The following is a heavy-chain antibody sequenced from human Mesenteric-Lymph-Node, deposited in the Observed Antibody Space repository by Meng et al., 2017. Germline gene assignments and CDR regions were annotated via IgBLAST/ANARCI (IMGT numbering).Heavy chain of an antibody. V-gene: IGHV4-30-4*01. CDR1: GGSISSGDYY. CDR2: IYYSGST. CDR3: ARGQRSYSGSYPEWFDP. D-gene: IGHD1-26*01. Sequence: QGSLRRAGLGMVEPYPALPLTCTVSGGSISSGDYYWSWIRQPPGKGLEWIGCIYYSGSTYYNPSLKGRVTISVDTSKNQFSLNLSSVTAADTAVYYCARGQRSYSGSYPEWFDPWGQGTLVTVSS. J-gene: IGHJ5*02.